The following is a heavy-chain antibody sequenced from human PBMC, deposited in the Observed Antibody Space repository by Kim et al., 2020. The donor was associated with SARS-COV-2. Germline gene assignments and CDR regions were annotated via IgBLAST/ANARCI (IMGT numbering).Heavy chain of an antibody. CDR1: GGSISSYY. V-gene: IGHV4-59*13. Sequence: SETLSLTCTVSGGSISSYYWSWIRQPPGKGLEWIGYIYYSGSTNYNPSLKSRVTISVDTSKNQFSLKLSSVTAADTAVYYCARDLAHNWFDPWGQGTLVTVSS. CDR3: ARDLAHNWFDP. CDR2: IYYSGST. J-gene: IGHJ5*02.